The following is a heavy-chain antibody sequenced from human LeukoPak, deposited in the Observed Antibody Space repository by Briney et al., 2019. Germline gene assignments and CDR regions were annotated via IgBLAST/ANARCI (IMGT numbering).Heavy chain of an antibody. J-gene: IGHJ4*02. Sequence: GGSLRLSCTASGFTFSGCGMHWVRQAPGNGLEWVAFIQYDENNKYYPDSVKGRFTISRDNSKNTLYLQMNSLRNEDTAVYYCAKDRVVGGSGEIDYWGQGTLVTASS. CDR2: IQYDENNK. V-gene: IGHV3-30*02. D-gene: IGHD3-10*01. CDR1: GFTFSGCG. CDR3: AKDRVVGGSGEIDY.